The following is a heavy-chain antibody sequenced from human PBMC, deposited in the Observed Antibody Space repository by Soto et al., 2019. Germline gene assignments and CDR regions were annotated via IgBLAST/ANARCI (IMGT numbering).Heavy chain of an antibody. J-gene: IGHJ6*02. CDR2: ISSGSSYI. CDR1: GFTFSSYS. CDR3: ARLIAARLGRYGMDV. V-gene: IGHV3-21*01. D-gene: IGHD6-6*01. Sequence: GGSLRLSCAASGFTFSSYSVIWVRQAPGKGLEWVSSISSGSSYIYYADSVKGRFTISRDNAKSSLFLQMNSLRAEDTAVYYCARLIAARLGRYGMDVWGQGTTVTVSS.